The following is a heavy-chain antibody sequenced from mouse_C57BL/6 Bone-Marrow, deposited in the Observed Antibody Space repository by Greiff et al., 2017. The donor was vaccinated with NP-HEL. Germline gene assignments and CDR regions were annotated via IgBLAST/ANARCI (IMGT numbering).Heavy chain of an antibody. D-gene: IGHD1-1*01. V-gene: IGHV1-9*01. CDR3: ARDGSPWYFDV. J-gene: IGHJ1*03. CDR2: ILPGSGST. CDR1: GYTFTGYW. Sequence: QVQLKQSGAELMKPGASVKLSCKATGYTFTGYWIEWVKQRPGHGLEWIGEILPGSGSTNYIEKFKGKATFTADTSSNTAYMQLSSLTTEDSAIYYCARDGSPWYFDVWGTGTTVTVSS.